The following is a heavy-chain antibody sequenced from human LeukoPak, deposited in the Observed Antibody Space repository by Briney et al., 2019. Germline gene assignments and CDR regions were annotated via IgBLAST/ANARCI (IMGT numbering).Heavy chain of an antibody. CDR1: GFTFSSYA. CDR3: AREASVTNWYFDL. D-gene: IGHD2-2*01. J-gene: IGHJ2*01. V-gene: IGHV3-30*03. Sequence: PGGSLRLSCAASGFTFSSYAMSWVRQAPGKGLEWVTVIASDGSAQYYTGSVKGRFTTSRDNSKNMLYLQMDSLRTEDTAVYYCAREASVTNWYFDLWGRGALVSVSS. CDR2: IASDGSAQ.